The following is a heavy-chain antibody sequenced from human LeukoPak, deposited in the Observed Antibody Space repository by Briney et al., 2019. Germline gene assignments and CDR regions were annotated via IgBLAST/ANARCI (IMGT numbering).Heavy chain of an antibody. Sequence: GGSLRLSCAASGFTFSSYEMNWVRQAPGKGLEWVSYISSSGSTIYYADSVKGRFTISRDNAKNSLYLQMNSLRAEDTAVYYCAEEELRYFGGTDGPDVWGKGTLVTVSS. D-gene: IGHD3-9*01. V-gene: IGHV3-48*03. CDR2: ISSSGSTI. J-gene: IGHJ4*02. CDR1: GFTFSSYE. CDR3: AEEELRYFGGTDGPDV.